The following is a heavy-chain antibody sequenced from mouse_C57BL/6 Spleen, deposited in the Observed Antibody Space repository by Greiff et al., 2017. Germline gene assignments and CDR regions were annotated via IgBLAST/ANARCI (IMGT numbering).Heavy chain of an antibody. Sequence: QVQLQQPGAELVKPGASVKLSCKASGYTFTSYWMQWVKQRPGQGLEWIGEIDPSDSYTNYNQKFKGKATLTVDTSSSTAYMQLSSLTSEDSAVYYCAKGDPYGSSYGFAYWGQGTLVTVSA. CDR1: GYTFTSYW. V-gene: IGHV1-50*01. CDR3: AKGDPYGSSYGFAY. CDR2: IDPSDSYT. D-gene: IGHD1-1*01. J-gene: IGHJ3*01.